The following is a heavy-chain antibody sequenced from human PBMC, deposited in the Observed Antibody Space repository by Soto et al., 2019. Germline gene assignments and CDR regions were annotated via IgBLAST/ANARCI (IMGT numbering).Heavy chain of an antibody. J-gene: IGHJ4*02. V-gene: IGHV3-23*01. CDR1: GFTFSSYA. CDR2: ISGSGGST. CDR3: ATGTFNFDS. Sequence: GGSLRLSCAASGFTFSSYAMSWVRQAPGKGLEWVSSISGSGGSTYHADSVKGRFIISRDNSKSTLYLQMNSLRAEDTAVYYCATGTFNFDSWGQGTLVTVSS.